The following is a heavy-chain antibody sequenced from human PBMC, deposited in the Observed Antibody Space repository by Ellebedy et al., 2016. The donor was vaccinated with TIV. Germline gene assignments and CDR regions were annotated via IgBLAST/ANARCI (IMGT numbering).Heavy chain of an antibody. CDR3: ARQAYSSGGHRPFDY. CDR1: GYSFTNYW. V-gene: IGHV5-51*01. J-gene: IGHJ4*02. D-gene: IGHD6-19*01. Sequence: GESLKISXKGSGYSFTNYWIGWVRQMPGKGLEWMGIINPDDSETRYSPSFQGQVTISADKSINTAYLQWSSLKASDTAVYYCARQAYSSGGHRPFDYWGQGTLVTVSS. CDR2: INPDDSET.